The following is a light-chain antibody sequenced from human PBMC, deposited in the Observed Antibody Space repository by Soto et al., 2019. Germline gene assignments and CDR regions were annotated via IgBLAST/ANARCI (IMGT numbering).Light chain of an antibody. J-gene: IGKJ5*01. V-gene: IGKV3D-20*02. Sequence: EIVLTQFPGTLSLSPGERATLPCRASQSVSNSYLAWYQQKPGQAPRLFIYGASSRATGIPDRFSGSGSGTFFILTITRLEPEDFAVYYCQQRSNWPPAFGQGTRLEIK. CDR1: QSVSNSY. CDR2: GAS. CDR3: QQRSNWPPA.